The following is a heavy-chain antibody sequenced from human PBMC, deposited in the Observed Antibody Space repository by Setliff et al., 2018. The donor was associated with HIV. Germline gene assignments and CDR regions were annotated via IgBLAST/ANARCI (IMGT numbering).Heavy chain of an antibody. D-gene: IGHD3-3*01. Sequence: SETLSLTCTVSGDSISSSSYYWGWIRQPPGKGLEWIGNIYYNGSTYYNPSLKSRVTISVDTSMNQFSLRLTSVTAADTAAYFCARDVMEWFGSYFDRWGQGTLVTVSS. CDR3: ARDVMEWFGSYFDR. CDR1: GDSISSSSYY. CDR2: IYYNGST. J-gene: IGHJ4*02. V-gene: IGHV4-39*07.